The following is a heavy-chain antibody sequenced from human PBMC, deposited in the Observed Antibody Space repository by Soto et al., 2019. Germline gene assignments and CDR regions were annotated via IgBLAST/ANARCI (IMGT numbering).Heavy chain of an antibody. V-gene: IGHV3-48*02. D-gene: IGHD3-9*01. CDR2: ISSSSSTI. CDR1: GFTFSSYS. CDR3: AISNYDILTGYYYYYYGMDV. J-gene: IGHJ6*02. Sequence: EVQLVESGGGLVQPGGSLRLSCAASGFTFSSYSMNWVRQAPGKGLEWVSYISSSSSTIYYADSVKGRFTISRDNAKNSLYLQMNSLRDEDTAVYYCAISNYDILTGYYYYYYGMDVWRQGTTVTVSS.